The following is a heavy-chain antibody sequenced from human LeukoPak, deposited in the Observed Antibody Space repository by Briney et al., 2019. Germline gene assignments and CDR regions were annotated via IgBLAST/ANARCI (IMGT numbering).Heavy chain of an antibody. J-gene: IGHJ6*03. Sequence: SETLSLTCAVYGGSFSGYYWSWIRQPPGKGLEWIGEINHSGGTNYNPSLKSRVTISVDTSKNQFSLKLSSVTAADTAVYYCARGQTQLNYYYYMDVWGKGTTVTVSS. V-gene: IGHV4-34*01. D-gene: IGHD1-1*01. CDR2: INHSGGT. CDR3: ARGQTQLNYYYYMDV. CDR1: GGSFSGYY.